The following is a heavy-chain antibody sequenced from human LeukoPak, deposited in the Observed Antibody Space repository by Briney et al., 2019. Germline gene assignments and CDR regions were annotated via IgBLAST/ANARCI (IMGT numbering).Heavy chain of an antibody. D-gene: IGHD3-10*01. CDR3: ARAHYYGSGSYYYYMDV. CDR2: INPNSGGT. Sequence: GESLKISCKGSGYTFTGYYMHWVRQAPGQGLEWMGWINPNSGGTNYAQKFQGRVTMTRDTSISTAYMELSRLRSDDTAVYYCARAHYYGSGSYYYYMDVWGKGTTVTISS. CDR1: GYTFTGYY. J-gene: IGHJ6*03. V-gene: IGHV1-2*02.